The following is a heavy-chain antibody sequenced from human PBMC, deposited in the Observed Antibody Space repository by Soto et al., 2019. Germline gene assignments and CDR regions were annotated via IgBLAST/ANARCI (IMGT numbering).Heavy chain of an antibody. CDR2: IKSKTDGGTT. CDR3: TTDPARGGSHYYYYGMDV. J-gene: IGHJ6*02. Sequence: SVSNAWMNWVRQAPGKGLEWVGRIKSKTDGGTTDYAAPVKGRFTISRDDSKNTLYLQMNSLKTEDTAVYYCTTDPARGGSHYYYYGMDVWSQGTTVTVSS. CDR1: SVSNAW. V-gene: IGHV3-15*07. D-gene: IGHD1-26*01.